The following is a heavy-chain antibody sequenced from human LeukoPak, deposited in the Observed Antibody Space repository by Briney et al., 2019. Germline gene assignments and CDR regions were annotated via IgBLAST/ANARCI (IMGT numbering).Heavy chain of an antibody. D-gene: IGHD1-26*01. CDR3: AKLVGAPNPNWFDP. J-gene: IGHJ5*02. CDR2: ISYDGSNK. CDR1: GFTFSSYA. Sequence: PGRSLRLSCAASGFTFSSYAMHWVRQAPGKGLEWVAVISYDGSNKYYADSVKGRFTISRDNSKNTLYLQMNSLRAEDTAVYYCAKLVGAPNPNWFDPWGQGTLVTVSS. V-gene: IGHV3-30-3*02.